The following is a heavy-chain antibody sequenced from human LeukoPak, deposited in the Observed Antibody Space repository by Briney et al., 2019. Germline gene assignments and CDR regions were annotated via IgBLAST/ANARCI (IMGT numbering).Heavy chain of an antibody. J-gene: IGHJ4*02. CDR1: GFTFSSCT. V-gene: IGHV3-23*01. D-gene: IGHD4-17*01. CDR2: ITGNGDS. CDR3: AKAMRPTVSYFDY. Sequence: GGSLRLSCAASGFTFSSCTVSWVRQAPGKGLEWVSTITGNGDSYYTDSVKGRFTISRDNSKNTQYLQMNSLRAEDTAVYYCAKAMRPTVSYFDYWGQGTLVTVSS.